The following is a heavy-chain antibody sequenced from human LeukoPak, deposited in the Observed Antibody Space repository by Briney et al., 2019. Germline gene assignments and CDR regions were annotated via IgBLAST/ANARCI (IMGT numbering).Heavy chain of an antibody. J-gene: IGHJ6*02. CDR1: GFTFSSSD. D-gene: IGHD3-10*01. CDR3: ARDLGYYGSGRSYGMDV. V-gene: IGHV3-30-3*01. Sequence: GGSLRLSCAASGFTFSSSDMHWVRQAPGKGLEWVAVISYDGSNKYYADSVKGRFTISRDNSKNTLYLQMNSLRAEDTAVYYCARDLGYYGSGRSYGMDVWGQGTTVTVSS. CDR2: ISYDGSNK.